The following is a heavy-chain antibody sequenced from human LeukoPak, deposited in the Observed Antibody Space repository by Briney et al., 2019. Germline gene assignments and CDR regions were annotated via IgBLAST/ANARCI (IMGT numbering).Heavy chain of an antibody. V-gene: IGHV4-4*07. CDR1: GDTISGFS. CDR2: IYSSGRT. CDR3: ARDRAGFFDD. D-gene: IGHD6-13*01. J-gene: IGHJ4*02. Sequence: SETLSLTCTVSGDTISGFSWSWIRQPAGKGLEWIGRIYSSGRTNYSPALRSRVTMSVETKNQFSLKVNSVTAADTAVYYCARDRAGFFDDWGQGTLVTVSS.